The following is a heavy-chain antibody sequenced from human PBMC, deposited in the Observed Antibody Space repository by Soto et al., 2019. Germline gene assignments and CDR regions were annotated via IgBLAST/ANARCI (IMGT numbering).Heavy chain of an antibody. CDR2: ISWDGSST. V-gene: IGHV3-43*01. Sequence: GAQRVPRRACGFSFDDCTVRWVLQRTRKGLEWVSLISWDGSSTYSADSVKGRFTISRDNSKNSLYLQMNSLRTEDTDLYFCAKEYSNYVLDGWFDPWGQGTLVTVSS. D-gene: IGHD4-4*01. CDR1: GFSFDDCT. J-gene: IGHJ5*02. CDR3: AKEYSNYVLDGWFDP.